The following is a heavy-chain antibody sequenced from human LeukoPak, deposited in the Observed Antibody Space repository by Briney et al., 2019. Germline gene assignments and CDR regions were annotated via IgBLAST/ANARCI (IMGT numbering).Heavy chain of an antibody. J-gene: IGHJ5*02. V-gene: IGHV3-21*01. CDR3: ARVDTSTADH. CDR2: ISSLSSEI. Sequence: PGGSLRLSCAASGFTFSSYSMNWVRQAPGKGLEWVSSISSLSSEIYYADSVKGRFTTSRDNAKKSLYLQMSSLRADDTAVYFCARVDTSTADHWGQGTLVTVSS. CDR1: GFTFSSYS. D-gene: IGHD5-18*01.